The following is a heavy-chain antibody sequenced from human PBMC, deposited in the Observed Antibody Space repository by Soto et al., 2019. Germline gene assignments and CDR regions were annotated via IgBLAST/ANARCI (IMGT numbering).Heavy chain of an antibody. D-gene: IGHD1-26*01. J-gene: IGHJ4*02. CDR2: INSDGSST. CDR1: GFTFSSYW. Sequence: EVQLVESGGGLVQPGGSLRLSCAASGFTFSSYWTHWVRQAAGKGLVWVSRINSDGSSTTYADFVKGRFTISRDNAKNTLYLQMNSLRAEDTAVYYCARGYSGSYRADYWGQGTLVTVSS. CDR3: ARGYSGSYRADY. V-gene: IGHV3-74*03.